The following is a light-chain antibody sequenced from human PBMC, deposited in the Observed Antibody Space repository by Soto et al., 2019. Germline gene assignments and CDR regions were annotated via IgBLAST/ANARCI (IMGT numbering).Light chain of an antibody. CDR2: KAS. CDR1: QSISPW. Sequence: DSQMTQFPSTLSASVGDRVTITCRASQSISPWLVWYQQKPGKAPKILISKASTLQSGVPPRFSGSGSGTEFTLTISSLQPDDFATYYCQQYERYPMTFGGGTKVEIK. J-gene: IGKJ4*01. V-gene: IGKV1-5*03. CDR3: QQYERYPMT.